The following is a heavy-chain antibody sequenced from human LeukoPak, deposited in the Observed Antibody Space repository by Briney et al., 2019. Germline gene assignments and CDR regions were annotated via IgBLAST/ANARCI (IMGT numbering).Heavy chain of an antibody. V-gene: IGHV3-49*04. D-gene: IGHD7-27*01. CDR3: TRSLTGSPFDY. J-gene: IGHJ4*02. CDR2: IRSKVYGGTT. Sequence: GSLRLSCSASGFTFYNYVMSWVRQPPGKGREWISLIRSKVYGGTTEYAASVQGRFSISRDDSKSIAYLPMNSLETDDTAVYYCTRSLTGSPFDYWGLGTLVTVSS. CDR1: GFTFYNYV.